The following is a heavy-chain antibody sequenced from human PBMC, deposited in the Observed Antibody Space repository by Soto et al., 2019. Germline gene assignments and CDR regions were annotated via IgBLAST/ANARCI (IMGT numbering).Heavy chain of an antibody. CDR1: GFTFSSYD. V-gene: IGHV3-13*05. CDR2: IGTAGDP. Sequence: GGSLRLSCAASGFTFSSYDMHWVRQATGKGLEWVSAIGTAGDPYYPGSAKGRFTISRENAKNSLYLQMNSLRAGDTAVYYCARGRRAQALQEQLVQYYYYGMDVWGQGTTVTVSS. D-gene: IGHD6-13*01. J-gene: IGHJ6*02. CDR3: ARGRRAQALQEQLVQYYYYGMDV.